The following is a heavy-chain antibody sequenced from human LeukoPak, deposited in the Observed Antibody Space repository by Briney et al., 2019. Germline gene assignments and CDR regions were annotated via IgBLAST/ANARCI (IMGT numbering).Heavy chain of an antibody. D-gene: IGHD1-26*01. V-gene: IGHV3-21*04. CDR2: ISSSSSYI. CDR3: ATGGRYGATGYYYYYMDV. J-gene: IGHJ6*03. CDR1: GFTFSSYS. Sequence: TGGSLRLSCAASGFTFSSYSMNWVRQAPGKGLEWVSSISSSSSYIYYADSVKGRFTISRDNAKNSLYLQMNSLRAEDTALYYCATGGRYGATGYYYYYMDVWGKGTTVTVSS.